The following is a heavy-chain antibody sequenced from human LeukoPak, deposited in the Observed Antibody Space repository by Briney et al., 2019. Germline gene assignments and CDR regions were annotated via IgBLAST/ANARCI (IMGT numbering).Heavy chain of an antibody. D-gene: IGHD3-9*01. CDR1: GGSISGYY. V-gene: IGHV4-59*08. J-gene: IGHJ4*02. CDR3: ARLATDSDILTGSDY. Sequence: PSETLSLTCTVSGGSISGYYWSWVRQPPLKGLEGMGYIYSSGITRYSPSLKSRLTISVDTSKNQFSLRLSSVTAADTALYYCARLATDSDILTGSDYWGQGTLVTVSS. CDR2: IYSSGIT.